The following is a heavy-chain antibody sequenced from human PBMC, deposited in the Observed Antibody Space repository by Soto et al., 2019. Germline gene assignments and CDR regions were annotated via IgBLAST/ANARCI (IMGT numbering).Heavy chain of an antibody. J-gene: IGHJ5*02. CDR1: GGSISSGGYY. D-gene: IGHD6-19*01. V-gene: IGHV4-31*03. CDR2: IYYSGST. Sequence: SETLSLTCTVPGGSISSGGYYWSWIRQHPGKGLEWIGYIYYSGSTYYNPSLKSRVTISVDTSKNQFSLKLSSVTAADTAVYYCASVIEYSSGWFDPWGQGTLVTVSS. CDR3: ASVIEYSSGWFDP.